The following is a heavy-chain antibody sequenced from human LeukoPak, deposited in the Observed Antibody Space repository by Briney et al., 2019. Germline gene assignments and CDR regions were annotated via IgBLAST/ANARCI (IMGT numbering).Heavy chain of an antibody. V-gene: IGHV3-48*02. CDR2: ISSGSTTT. CDR3: ARSSTLYLVRPNNNWPDS. D-gene: IGHD2-2*01. Sequence: PRGSLRLSCAASAFTFSTYRMNWVRQALGKGLGWISYISSGSTTTHYADSVKGRFTISRDNAGNSLCLQMNSLRHEDTALYYCARSSTLYLVRPNNNWPDSWGQGTLVTASS. CDR1: AFTFSTYR. J-gene: IGHJ5*01.